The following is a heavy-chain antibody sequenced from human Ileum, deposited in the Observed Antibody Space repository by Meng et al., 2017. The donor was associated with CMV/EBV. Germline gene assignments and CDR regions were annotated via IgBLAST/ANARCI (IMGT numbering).Heavy chain of an antibody. CDR2: ISYDGSDK. CDR3: VRDPRGGYSYGYDY. CDR1: GFTFRTHA. J-gene: IGHJ4*02. D-gene: IGHD5-18*01. V-gene: IGHV3-30*04. Sequence: SGFTFRTHAMHWVRQAPGKGLEWVAVISYDGSDKFYGDSVKGRFTISRDNSKNTLFLQMNSLRPEDTALYYCVRDPRGGYSYGYDYWGQGTLVTVSS.